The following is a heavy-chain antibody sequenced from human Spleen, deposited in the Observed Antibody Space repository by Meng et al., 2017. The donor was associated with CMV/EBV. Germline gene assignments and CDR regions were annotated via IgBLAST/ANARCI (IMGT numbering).Heavy chain of an antibody. Sequence: GGSLRLSCAASEFTFNTFNMHWVRQAPGKGLEWATFIRYDGSNKFYADSVKGRFTISRDNSKNTLYLQMNSLRDEDTAVYYCAKAGDDTLTGHSLPYHYYPMDVWGQGTTVTVSS. CDR1: EFTFNTFN. V-gene: IGHV3-30*02. CDR2: IRYDGSNK. D-gene: IGHD3-9*01. J-gene: IGHJ6*02. CDR3: AKAGDDTLTGHSLPYHYYPMDV.